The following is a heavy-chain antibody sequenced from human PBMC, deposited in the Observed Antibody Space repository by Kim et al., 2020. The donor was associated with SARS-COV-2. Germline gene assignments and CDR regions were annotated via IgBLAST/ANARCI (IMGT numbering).Heavy chain of an antibody. V-gene: IGHV3-21*01. CDR3: ARDLLRQWDYYYYYGMDV. Sequence: GGSLRLSCAASGFTFSSYSMNWVRQAPGKGLEWVSSISSSSSYIYYADSVKGRFTISRDNAKNSLYLQMNSLRAEDTAVYYCARDLLRQWDYYYYYGMDVWGQGTTVTVSS. J-gene: IGHJ6*02. D-gene: IGHD3-16*01. CDR2: ISSSSSYI. CDR1: GFTFSSYS.